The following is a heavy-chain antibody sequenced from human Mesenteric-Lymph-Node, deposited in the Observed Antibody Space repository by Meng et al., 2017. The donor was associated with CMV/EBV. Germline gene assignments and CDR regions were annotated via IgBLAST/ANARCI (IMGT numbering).Heavy chain of an antibody. CDR2: INHSGNT. CDR3: ARGRAAGWYLPAPL. CDR1: GESFSDYY. Sequence: SETLSLTCAVYGESFSDYYWNWIRQPPGKGLEWIGEINHSGNTNSNPSLKRRVAMSVDTSKNQFSLKLSSVTAADSAVYYCARGRAAGWYLPAPLWGQGTLVTVSS. V-gene: IGHV4-34*01. J-gene: IGHJ4*02. D-gene: IGHD6-19*01.